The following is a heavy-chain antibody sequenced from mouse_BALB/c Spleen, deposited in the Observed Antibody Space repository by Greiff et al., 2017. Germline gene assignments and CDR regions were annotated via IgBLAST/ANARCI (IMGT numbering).Heavy chain of an antibody. CDR1: GYTFTSYV. D-gene: IGHD2-10*02. CDR3: ARRGPSGPYGNFGGFYAMDY. V-gene: IGHV1-14*01. Sequence: EVQLQQSGPELVKPGASVKMSCKASGYTFTSYVMHWVKQKPGQGLEWIGYINPYNDGTKYNEKFKGKATLTSDKSSSTAYMELSSLTSEDSAVYYCARRGPSGPYGNFGGFYAMDYWGQGTSVTVSS. CDR2: INPYNDGT. J-gene: IGHJ4*01.